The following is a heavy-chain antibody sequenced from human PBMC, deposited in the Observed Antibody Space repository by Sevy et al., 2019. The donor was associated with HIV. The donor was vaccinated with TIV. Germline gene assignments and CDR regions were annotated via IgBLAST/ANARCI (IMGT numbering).Heavy chain of an antibody. CDR3: ARDLPLSATTVAHFDY. V-gene: IGHV3-48*03. Sequence: GSLRLSCAASGFTFSSCEMNWVRQAPGKGLEWVSYITNSGSSIYYSDSVRGRFTISRDNAKNSLFLQMNSLRAEDTAIYYCARDLPLSATTVAHFDYWGQGTLVTVSS. D-gene: IGHD4-17*01. CDR1: GFTFSSCE. J-gene: IGHJ4*02. CDR2: ITNSGSSI.